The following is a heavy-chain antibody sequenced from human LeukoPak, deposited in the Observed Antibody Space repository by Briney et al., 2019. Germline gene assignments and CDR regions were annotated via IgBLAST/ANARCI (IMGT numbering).Heavy chain of an antibody. V-gene: IGHV4-4*07. J-gene: IGHJ4*02. CDR3: ARVFTGGSSSPFDY. CDR2: IYTSGST. D-gene: IGHD6-6*01. CDR1: GGSISSYY. Sequence: SETLSLTCTVSGGSISSYYWSWIRQPAGKGLEWIGRIYTSGSTNYNPSLKSRVTMSVDTSKNQFSLKLSSVTAADTAVYYCARVFTGGSSSPFDYWGQGTLVTVSS.